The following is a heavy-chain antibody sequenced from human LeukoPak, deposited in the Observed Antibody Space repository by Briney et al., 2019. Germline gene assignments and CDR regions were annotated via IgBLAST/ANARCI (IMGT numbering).Heavy chain of an antibody. Sequence: SSVKVSCKASGGTFISYAISWVRQAPGRGLEWMGGIIPIFGTANYAQKFQGRVTITADKSTSTAYMELSSLRSEDTAVYYCARRYCSSTSCYLGAFDIWGQGTMVTVSS. D-gene: IGHD2-2*01. CDR3: ARRYCSSTSCYLGAFDI. J-gene: IGHJ3*02. V-gene: IGHV1-69*06. CDR2: IIPIFGTA. CDR1: GGTFISYA.